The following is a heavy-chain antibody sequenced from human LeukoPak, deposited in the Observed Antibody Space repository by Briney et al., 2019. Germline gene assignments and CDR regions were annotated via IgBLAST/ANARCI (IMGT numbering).Heavy chain of an antibody. Sequence: PGGSLRLSCAASGFTFSSYAMSWVRQAPGKGPEWVSAVSGSGFSAYYADSVKGRFTISRDNSKNTVDLQMNSLRAEDTAVYYCAKDRFGYSFGHDDAFDLWGQGTMATVSS. V-gene: IGHV3-23*01. J-gene: IGHJ3*01. D-gene: IGHD5-18*01. CDR3: AKDRFGYSFGHDDAFDL. CDR2: VSGSGFSA. CDR1: GFTFSSYA.